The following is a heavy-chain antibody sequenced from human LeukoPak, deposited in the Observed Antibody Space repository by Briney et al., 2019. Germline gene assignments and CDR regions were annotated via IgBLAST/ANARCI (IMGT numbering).Heavy chain of an antibody. D-gene: IGHD6-19*01. CDR1: GFTFSSYA. CDR3: AKGRAVAGIFYYGMDV. Sequence: SGGSLRLSCAASGFTFSSYAMSWVRQAPGKGLEWVSAISGSGGSTYYADSVKGRFTISRDNSKNTLYLQMNSLRAEDTAVYYCAKGRAVAGIFYYGMDVWGQGTTVTVSS. CDR2: ISGSGGST. V-gene: IGHV3-23*01. J-gene: IGHJ6*02.